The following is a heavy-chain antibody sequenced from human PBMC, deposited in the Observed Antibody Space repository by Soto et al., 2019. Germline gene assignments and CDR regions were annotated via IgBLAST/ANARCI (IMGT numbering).Heavy chain of an antibody. CDR1: RFSFSGHN. CDR3: AREDCSYSPGRLDY. J-gene: IGHJ4*02. Sequence: EVQLVESGGGLVQPGGSLRLSCAGPRFSFSGHNMNWVRQAPGKGLEWVSYIGGSGTTMSYAGSVKGRFTISRDNAKNSLYLQMNSLRDEDSAVYYCAREDCSYSPGRLDYWGRGTVVTVSS. D-gene: IGHD1-26*01. CDR2: IGGSGTTM. V-gene: IGHV3-48*02.